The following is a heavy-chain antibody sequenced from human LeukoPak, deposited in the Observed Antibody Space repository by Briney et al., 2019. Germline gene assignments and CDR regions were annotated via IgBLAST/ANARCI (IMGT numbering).Heavy chain of an antibody. CDR3: AREYYDFWSGYSNEYFQH. Sequence: GASVKVSCKASGYTFTSYGISWVRQAPGQGVEWMGWISAYNGNTNYAQKLQGRVTMTTDTSTSTAYMELRSLRSDDTAVYYCAREYYDFWSGYSNEYFQHWGQGTLVTVSS. CDR2: ISAYNGNT. CDR1: GYTFTSYG. J-gene: IGHJ1*01. V-gene: IGHV1-18*01. D-gene: IGHD3-3*01.